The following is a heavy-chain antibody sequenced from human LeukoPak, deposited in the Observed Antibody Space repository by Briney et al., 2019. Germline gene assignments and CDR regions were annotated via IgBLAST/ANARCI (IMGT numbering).Heavy chain of an antibody. CDR3: ARGFGGYCSGGSCSGDY. CDR2: INHSGST. Sequence: PSETLSLTCAVYGGSFSGYYWSWIRQPPGKGLEWIGEINHSGSTNYNPSLKSRVTISVDTSKNQFSLKLSSVTAADTAVYYCARGFGGYCSGGSCSGDYWGQGTLVTVSS. J-gene: IGHJ4*02. D-gene: IGHD2-15*01. V-gene: IGHV4-34*01. CDR1: GGSFSGYY.